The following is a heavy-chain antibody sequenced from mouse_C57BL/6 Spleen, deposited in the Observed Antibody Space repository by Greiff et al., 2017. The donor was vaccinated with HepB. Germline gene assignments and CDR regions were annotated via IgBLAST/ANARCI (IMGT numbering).Heavy chain of an antibody. CDR2: ISDGGSYT. J-gene: IGHJ3*01. D-gene: IGHD1-1*01. CDR3: ARDDYGSSYGGAY. V-gene: IGHV5-4*01. Sequence: VQLKESGGGLVKPGGSLKLSCAASGFTFSSYAMSWVRQTPEKRLEWVATISDGGSYTYYPDNVKGRFTISRDNAKNNLYLQMSHLKSEDTAMYYCARDDYGSSYGGAYWGQGTLVTVSA. CDR1: GFTFSSYA.